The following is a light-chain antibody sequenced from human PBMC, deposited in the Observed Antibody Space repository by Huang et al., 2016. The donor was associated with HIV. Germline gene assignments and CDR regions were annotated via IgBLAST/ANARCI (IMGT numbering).Light chain of an antibody. CDR2: DAS. CDR3: QQYDNLHLS. Sequence: DIQTTQSPSSLSASVGDRVTIPCQASQDIANHLNWYQQKPGKAPKLLIYDASTLETGVPSRFSGSGSGTDFTFTIASLQPEDVATYYCQQYDNLHLSFGGGTKVEIK. J-gene: IGKJ4*01. V-gene: IGKV1-33*01. CDR1: QDIANH.